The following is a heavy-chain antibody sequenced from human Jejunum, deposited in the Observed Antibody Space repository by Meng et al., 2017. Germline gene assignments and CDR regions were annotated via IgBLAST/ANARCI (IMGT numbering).Heavy chain of an antibody. CDR3: ARGGPSWNGVY. CDR2: IIPIFDTP. CDR1: GGRFSDFA. Sequence: QLQVVESGGVVQKPVCSVKVSGQPSGGRFSDFAIIWVRQAPGLGLEWRGGIIPIFDTPDYAQKFQTRVTITADKSTCTYYMELSSLRSDDTAVYYCARGGPSWNGVYWGQGTLVTVSS. D-gene: IGHD1-1*01. V-gene: IGHV1-69*06. J-gene: IGHJ4*02.